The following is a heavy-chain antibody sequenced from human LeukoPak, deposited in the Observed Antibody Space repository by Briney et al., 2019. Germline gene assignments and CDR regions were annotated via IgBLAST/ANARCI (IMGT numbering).Heavy chain of an antibody. J-gene: IGHJ4*02. CDR1: VFTFTTYW. V-gene: IGHV3-7*05. Sequence: GGSLRLVCAASVFTFTTYWMVWVRQAPGKGLEWLANIKKDGREKYYVDSVKGRFTISRHNAKNSLYLQMNSLRAEDTAVYYCARDLSRSYYYGSGSYSDWGQGTLVTVSS. D-gene: IGHD3-10*01. CDR2: IKKDGREK. CDR3: ARDLSRSYYYGSGSYSD.